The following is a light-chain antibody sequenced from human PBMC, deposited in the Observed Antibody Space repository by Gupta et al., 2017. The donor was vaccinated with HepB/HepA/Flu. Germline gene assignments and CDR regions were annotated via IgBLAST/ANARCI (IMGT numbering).Light chain of an antibody. CDR3: TSGRSGSNIVI. V-gene: IGLV2-14*03. Sequence: SGLTQPASVSGSPGQSITISCTGTSSDVGGYNSVSWYQQYPGRAPKLLIYDVSNRPSGVANRFSGSKTGNSASLTIAGLQAEEEAVYYCTSGRSGSNIVIFGGGTELTVL. CDR1: SSDVGGYNS. CDR2: DVS. J-gene: IGLJ2*01.